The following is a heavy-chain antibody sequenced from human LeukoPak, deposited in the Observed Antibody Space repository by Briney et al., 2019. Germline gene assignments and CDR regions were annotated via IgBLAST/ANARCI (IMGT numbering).Heavy chain of an antibody. CDR1: GGSISSYY. D-gene: IGHD2-2*01. CDR2: IYYSGST. J-gene: IGHJ5*02. CDR3: ARQVRLVVPVATHWFDP. Sequence: SETLSLTCTVSGGSISSYYWSWIWQPPGKGLEWIGYIYYSGSTNYNPSLKSRVTISVDTSKNQFSLKLSSVTAADTAVYYCARQVRLVVPVATHWFDPWGQGTLVTVPS. V-gene: IGHV4-59*08.